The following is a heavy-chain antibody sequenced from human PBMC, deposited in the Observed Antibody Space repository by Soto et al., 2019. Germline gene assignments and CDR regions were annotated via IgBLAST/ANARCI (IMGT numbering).Heavy chain of an antibody. CDR2: IYSGGST. V-gene: IGHV3-66*01. Sequence: GGSLSLSCAASGFTVSSNYMSWVRQAPGKGLEWVSVIYSGGSTYYADSVKGRFTISRDNSKNTLYLQMNSLRAEDTAVYYCAREGSGAYYYMDVWGKGTTVTVSS. CDR1: GFTVSSNY. J-gene: IGHJ6*03. CDR3: AREGSGAYYYMDV. D-gene: IGHD3-10*01.